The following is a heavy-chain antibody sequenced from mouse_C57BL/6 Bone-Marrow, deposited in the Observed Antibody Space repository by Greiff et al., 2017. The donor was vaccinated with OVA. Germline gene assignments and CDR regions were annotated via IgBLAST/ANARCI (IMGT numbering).Heavy chain of an antibody. CDR1: GYTFTSYW. CDR2: IHPSDSDT. J-gene: IGHJ1*03. D-gene: IGHD1-1*01. Sequence: QVQLQQPGAELVKPGASVKVSCKASGYTFTSYWMHWVKQRPGQGLEWIGRIHPSDSDTNYNQKFKGKATLTVDKSTSTAYMQLSSLTSEDSAVYYCAMVGIYYSGSTYWYFDVWGTGTTVTVSS. CDR3: AMVGIYYSGSTYWYFDV. V-gene: IGHV1-74*01.